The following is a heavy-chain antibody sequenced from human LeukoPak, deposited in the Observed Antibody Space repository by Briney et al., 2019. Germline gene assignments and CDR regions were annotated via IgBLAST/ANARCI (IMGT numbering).Heavy chain of an antibody. V-gene: IGHV3-23*01. D-gene: IGHD7-27*01. CDR2: ITHSGDTT. Sequence: GGSLRLSGAASGFTFNNYVMNWVRQAPGKGLEWVSSITHSGDTTDYLDSVKGRFTISRDNSKNTLYLQMNSLRADDTAVYFCARRVMIWGFFDCWGQGTLVSVSS. CDR1: GFTFNNYV. J-gene: IGHJ4*02. CDR3: ARRVMIWGFFDC.